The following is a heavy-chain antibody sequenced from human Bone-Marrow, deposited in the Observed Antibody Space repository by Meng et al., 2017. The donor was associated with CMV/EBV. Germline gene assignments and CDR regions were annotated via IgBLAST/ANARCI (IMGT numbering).Heavy chain of an antibody. V-gene: IGHV3-7*01. CDR2: MSGKGREI. Sequence: GGSLRLSCAVSGVTFRKTGMSWLRQVPGKGPEWVADMSGKGREIYYVDSVKGRFTVSRDNAKNLLFLQMNSLRVEDTAVYYCAGLWIWGPGTLVTVSS. J-gene: IGHJ4*02. CDR1: GVTFRKTG. CDR3: AGLWI. D-gene: IGHD1-1*01.